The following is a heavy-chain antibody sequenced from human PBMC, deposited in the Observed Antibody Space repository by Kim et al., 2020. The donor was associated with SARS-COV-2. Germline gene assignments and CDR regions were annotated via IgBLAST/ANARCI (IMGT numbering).Heavy chain of an antibody. V-gene: IGHV4-31*03. Sequence: SETLSLTCTVSGGSISSGGYYWSWIRQHPGKGLEWIGYIYYSGSTYYNPSLKSRVTISVDTSKNQFSLKLSSVTAADTAVYYCARVAAARFDPWGQGTLVTVSS. CDR1: GGSISSGGYY. CDR3: ARVAAARFDP. CDR2: IYYSGST. D-gene: IGHD6-13*01. J-gene: IGHJ5*02.